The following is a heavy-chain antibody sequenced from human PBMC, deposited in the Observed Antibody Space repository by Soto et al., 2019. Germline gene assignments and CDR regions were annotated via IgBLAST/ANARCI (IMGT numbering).Heavy chain of an antibody. CDR3: ARESVESDYYYYGMDV. CDR2: INAGNGNT. J-gene: IGHJ6*02. V-gene: IGHV1-3*01. Sequence: QVQLVQSGAEVKKPGASVKVSCKASGYTFTSYAMHWVRQAPGQRLEWMGWINAGNGNTKYSQKFQGRVTITRDTSASTAYMELSSLRSEDKAVYYCARESVESDYYYYGMDVWGQGTTVTVSS. CDR1: GYTFTSYA.